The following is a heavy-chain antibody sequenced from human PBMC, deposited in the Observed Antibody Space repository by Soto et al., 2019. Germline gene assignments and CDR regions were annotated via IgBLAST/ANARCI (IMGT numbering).Heavy chain of an antibody. D-gene: IGHD6-6*01. Sequence: TGGSLRLSCAASGFTFSSYSMNWVRQAPGKGLEWVSYISSSSSTIYYADSVKGRFTISRDNAKNSLYLQMNSLRDEDTAVYYCARGPILYSSSSTSDYWGQGTLVTVSS. CDR2: ISSSSSTI. CDR1: GFTFSSYS. CDR3: ARGPILYSSSSTSDY. J-gene: IGHJ4*02. V-gene: IGHV3-48*02.